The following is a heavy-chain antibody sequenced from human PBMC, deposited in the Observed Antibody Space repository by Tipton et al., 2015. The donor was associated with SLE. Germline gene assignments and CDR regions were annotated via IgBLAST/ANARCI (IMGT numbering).Heavy chain of an antibody. D-gene: IGHD6-19*01. CDR3: ARRTVGYFDL. J-gene: IGHJ2*01. CDR2: INHSGST. CDR1: GGSFSGYF. V-gene: IGHV4-34*01. Sequence: TLSLTCAVYGGSFSGYFWSWIRQPPGKGLEWIGEINHSGSTNYNPSLKSRVTISVDTSKNQFSLKLSSVTAADTAVYYRARRTVGYFDLWGRGTLVTVSS.